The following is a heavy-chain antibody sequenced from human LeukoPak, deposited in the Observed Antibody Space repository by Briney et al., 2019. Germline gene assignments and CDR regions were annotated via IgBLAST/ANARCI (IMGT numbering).Heavy chain of an antibody. CDR2: IVHIGTGT. CDR1: EFTFSSHD. V-gene: IGHV3-23*01. D-gene: IGHD2-8*02. CDR3: AKTVVSTGWNYFDY. Sequence: GGSLRLSCAASEFTFSSHDMRWVRQAPGKGLEWVSSIVHIGTGTYYADSVKGRFTISRDNSKNTLFLQMNSLRAEDTALYYCAKTVVSTGWNYFDYRGQGTLVTVSS. J-gene: IGHJ4*02.